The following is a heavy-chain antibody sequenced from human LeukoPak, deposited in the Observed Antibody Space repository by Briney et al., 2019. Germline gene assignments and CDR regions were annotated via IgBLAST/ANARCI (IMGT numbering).Heavy chain of an antibody. D-gene: IGHD2-21*02. CDR1: GFIFSSYA. J-gene: IGHJ6*03. V-gene: IGHV3-30*04. CDR2: ISYDGSNK. Sequence: QSGGSLRLSCAASGFIFSSYAMHWVRQAPGKGLEWVAVISYDGSNKYYADSVKGRFTISRDNSKNTLFLQMNSLRAEDTAVYYCARAKIASTVIYYYMDVWGKGTTVTVSS. CDR3: ARAKIASTVIYYYMDV.